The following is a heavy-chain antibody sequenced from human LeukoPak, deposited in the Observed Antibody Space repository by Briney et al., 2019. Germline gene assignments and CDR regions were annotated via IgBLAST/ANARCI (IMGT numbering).Heavy chain of an antibody. V-gene: IGHV7-4-1*04. CDR2: INTKTGNP. CDR3: ARDHDFLSGHSRRDFDY. Sequence: GASVKVSCKASGYTFNDYTMNWVRQAPGQGLEWMGWINTKTGNPTYAQGFTGRFVFSLDTSVSVAYLQINGLEADDTAMYYCARDHDFLSGHSRRDFDYWGQETLVTVSS. CDR1: GYTFNDYT. D-gene: IGHD3-3*01. J-gene: IGHJ4*02.